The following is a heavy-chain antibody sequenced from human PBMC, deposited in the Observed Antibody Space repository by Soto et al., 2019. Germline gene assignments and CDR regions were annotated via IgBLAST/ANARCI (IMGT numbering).Heavy chain of an antibody. CDR1: GGTLSSYA. V-gene: IGHV1-69*13. D-gene: IGHD6-13*01. CDR3: ARDSSSRLLPSYYYYYYGMDV. Sequence: SVKVSCKASGGTLSSYAISWVRQAPGQGLEWMGGIIPIFGTANYAQKLQGRVTMTADESTSTAYMELSSLRSEDTAVYYCARDSSSRLLPSYYYYYYGMDVWGQGTTVTVSS. CDR2: IIPIFGTA. J-gene: IGHJ6*02.